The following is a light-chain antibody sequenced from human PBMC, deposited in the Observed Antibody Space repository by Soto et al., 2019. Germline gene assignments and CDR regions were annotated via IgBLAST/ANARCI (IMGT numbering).Light chain of an antibody. CDR2: GAS. CDR3: QQYNSWPPIT. J-gene: IGKJ5*01. V-gene: IGKV3-20*01. CDR1: QSVSNNY. Sequence: EIVLTQSPDTLSLSPGERATLSCRASQSVSNNYLAWYQQKPGQAPRLLIYGASSRATGTPDRFSGSGSGTDFTLTISSLQSEDFAVYYCQQYNSWPPITFGQGTRLEIK.